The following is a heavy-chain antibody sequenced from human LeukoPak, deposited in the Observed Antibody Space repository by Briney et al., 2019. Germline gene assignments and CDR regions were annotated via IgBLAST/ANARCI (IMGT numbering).Heavy chain of an antibody. CDR1: GGTFSSCA. D-gene: IGHD3-10*01. CDR3: ARGFMVRGVIEYDY. V-gene: IGHV1-69*13. J-gene: IGHJ4*01. CDR2: IIPIFGTA. Sequence: SVKVSCKASGGTFSSCAISWVRQAPGQGLEWMGGIIPIFGTANYAQKFQGRVTITADESTSTAYMELSSLRSEGTAVYYCARGFMVRGVIEYDYWGQGTLVTVSS.